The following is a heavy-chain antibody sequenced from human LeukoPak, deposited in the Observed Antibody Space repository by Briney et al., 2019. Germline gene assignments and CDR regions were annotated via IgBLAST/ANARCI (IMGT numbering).Heavy chain of an antibody. CDR3: ASWCYGSGRTYFDY. V-gene: IGHV4-39*07. CDR1: GGSFSSSSYH. Sequence: WETLYVTCTASGGSFSSSSYHWGWIRQRPGQGLEGIGNFYNSGSTYYNPFLKSRVTMLVDTYKNQFSLKLSSVTAADTAVYFCASWCYGSGRTYFDYWGRGTLVTVSS. CDR2: FYNSGST. D-gene: IGHD3-10*01. J-gene: IGHJ4*02.